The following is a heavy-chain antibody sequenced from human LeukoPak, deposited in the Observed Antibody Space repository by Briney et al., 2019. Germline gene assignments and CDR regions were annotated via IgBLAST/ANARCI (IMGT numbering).Heavy chain of an antibody. Sequence: ASVKVSCKASGYTFTSYDINWVRQATGPGLEWMGWMNPNSGNTGYAQKFQGRVTMTRYTSISTIYMELSSLKSEDTAVYYCARGLRGYSSGWPDDFYIWGQGTFVTVSS. CDR3: ARGLRGYSSGWPDDFYI. V-gene: IGHV1-8*02. CDR2: MNPNSGNT. CDR1: GYTFTSYD. J-gene: IGHJ3*02. D-gene: IGHD6-19*01.